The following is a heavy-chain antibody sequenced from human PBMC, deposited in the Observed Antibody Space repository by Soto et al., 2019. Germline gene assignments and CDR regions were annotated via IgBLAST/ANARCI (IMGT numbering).Heavy chain of an antibody. Sequence: GGSLRLSCAASGFTFTSYIMNWVRQAPGKGLEWVSSISSTTNYIYYGDSMKGRFTISRDNAKNSLYLEMNSLRAEDTAVYYCARESEDLTSNFDYWGQGTLVTVSS. J-gene: IGHJ4*02. CDR1: GFTFTSYI. CDR2: ISSTTNYI. CDR3: ARESEDLTSNFDY. V-gene: IGHV3-21*06.